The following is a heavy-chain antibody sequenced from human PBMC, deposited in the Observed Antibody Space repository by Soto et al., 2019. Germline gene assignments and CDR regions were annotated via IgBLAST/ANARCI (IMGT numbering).Heavy chain of an antibody. Sequence: QVRLVQAAAEEKRPGASVRVSCRASGYPFINYYVHWVRQAPGQGLEYRGWVDPRSGGTNYAEKFAGRVSMTRDTSISTAYMDLNGLTSDDTAVYYCAKDRRLMDTSRVHFGPWGQGTLVTVSS. CDR3: AKDRRLMDTSRVHFGP. J-gene: IGHJ5*02. CDR2: VDPRSGGT. CDR1: GYPFINYY. V-gene: IGHV1-2*02.